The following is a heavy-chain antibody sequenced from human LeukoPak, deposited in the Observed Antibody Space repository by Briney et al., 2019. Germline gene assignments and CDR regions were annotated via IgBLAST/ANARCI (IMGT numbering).Heavy chain of an antibody. Sequence: GGSLRLSCAASGFTGSSYYMIWVRQAPGKELEWVSVIYTGGGRYYADSVRGRFTISRDTSKNMVFRQRNSLRVEDTAVYYCARGIDYWGRGTLVTVSS. CDR3: ARGIDY. V-gene: IGHV3-53*01. J-gene: IGHJ4*02. CDR2: IYTGGGR. CDR1: GFTGSSYY.